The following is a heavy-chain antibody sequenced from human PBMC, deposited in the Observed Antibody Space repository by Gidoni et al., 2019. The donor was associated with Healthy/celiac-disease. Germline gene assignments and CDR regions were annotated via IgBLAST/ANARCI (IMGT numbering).Heavy chain of an antibody. CDR1: GFTFSSYS. V-gene: IGHV3-21*01. CDR2: ISSSSSYI. J-gene: IGHJ4*02. D-gene: IGHD3-9*01. Sequence: EVQLVESGGGLVKPGGSLRLSCAASGFTFSSYSMNWVRQAPGKGLEWVSSISSSSSYIYYADSVKGRFTISRDNAKNSLYLQMNSLRAEDTAVYYCAREGGDILTGYRDYWGQGTLVTVSS. CDR3: AREGGDILTGYRDY.